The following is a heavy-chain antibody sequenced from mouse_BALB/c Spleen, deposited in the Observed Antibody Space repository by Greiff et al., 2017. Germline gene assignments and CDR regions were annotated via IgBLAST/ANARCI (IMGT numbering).Heavy chain of an antibody. CDR1: GYTFTSYW. V-gene: IGHV1S81*02. J-gene: IGHJ2*01. CDR2: INPSNGRT. CDR3: ARTTVPPFDY. Sequence: QVQLQQSGAELVKPGASVKLSCKASGYTFTSYWMHWVKQRPGQGLEWIGEINPSNGRTNYNEKFKSKATLTVDKSSSTAYMQLSSLTSEDSAVYYCARTTVPPFDYWGQGTTLTVSS. D-gene: IGHD1-1*01.